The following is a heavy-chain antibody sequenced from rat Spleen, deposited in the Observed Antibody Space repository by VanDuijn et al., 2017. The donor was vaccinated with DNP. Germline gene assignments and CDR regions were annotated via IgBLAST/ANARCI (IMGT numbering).Heavy chain of an antibody. D-gene: IGHD5-1*01. CDR2: INSAGST. J-gene: IGHJ1*01. V-gene: IGHV3-3*01. Sequence: EVQLQESGPGLVKPSQSLSLTCSVTGYSITSNYWGWIRKFPGNKLEWMGYINSAGSTNYKPSLKSRISITRDTSKNQFFLQVNSVTTEDTATYYCASNWDWYFDFWGPGTMVTVSS. CDR1: GYSITSNY. CDR3: ASNWDWYFDF.